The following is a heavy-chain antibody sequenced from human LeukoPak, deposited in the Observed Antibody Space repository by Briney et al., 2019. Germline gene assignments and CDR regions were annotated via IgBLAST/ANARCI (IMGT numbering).Heavy chain of an antibody. D-gene: IGHD6-13*01. CDR2: IYHSGST. Sequence: SETLSLTCTVSGYSISSGYFWGWIRQPPGKGLEWIGTIYHSGSTYYNASLESRVTISVNTSKNQFSLKLSSVTAADTAVYYCARAYSSSWYFNWFDPWGQGTLVTVSS. J-gene: IGHJ5*02. CDR3: ARAYSSSWYFNWFDP. CDR1: GYSISSGYF. V-gene: IGHV4-38-2*02.